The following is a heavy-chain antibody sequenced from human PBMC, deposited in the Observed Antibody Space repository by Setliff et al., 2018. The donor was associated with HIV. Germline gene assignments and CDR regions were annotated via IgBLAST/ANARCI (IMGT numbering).Heavy chain of an antibody. D-gene: IGHD6-19*01. CDR2: INPYNGNT. CDR3: ARDGLPRGGQWWFDP. J-gene: IGHJ5*02. V-gene: IGHV1-18*01. CDR1: GYTFSSYG. Sequence: ASVKVSCKASGYTFSSYGISWVRQAPGQGLEWMGWINPYNGNTNYAQKLQGRVTMTTDTSTSIAYMEVRSLRSDDTAVYYCARDGLPRGGQWWFDPWGQGTLVTVSS.